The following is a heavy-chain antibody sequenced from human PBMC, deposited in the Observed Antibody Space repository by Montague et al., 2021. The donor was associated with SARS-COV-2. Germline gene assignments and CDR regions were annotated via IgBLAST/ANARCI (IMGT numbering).Heavy chain of an antibody. J-gene: IGHJ4*02. D-gene: IGHD3-10*01. CDR3: VSSLVWFEIDY. V-gene: IGHV3-30*04. Sequence: SLRLSCAASGFTFSSYAMHWVRQAPGKGLEWVAVISYDGSNKYYADSVKGRFTISRDNSKNTLYLQMNSLRAEDTAVYYCVSSLVWFEIDYWGQGTLVTVSS. CDR1: GFTFSSYA. CDR2: ISYDGSNK.